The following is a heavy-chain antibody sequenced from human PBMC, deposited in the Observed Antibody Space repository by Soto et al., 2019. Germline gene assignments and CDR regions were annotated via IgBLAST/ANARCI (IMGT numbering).Heavy chain of an antibody. CDR1: GGTFSSYA. D-gene: IGHD3-3*01. CDR2: IIPIFGTA. V-gene: IGHV1-69*13. J-gene: IGHJ4*02. CDR3: AGAGVLYDRIFGFLDY. Sequence: GASVKVSCKASGGTFSSYAISWVRQAPGQGLEWMGGIIPIFGTANYAQRFQGRVTITADESTSTAYMELSSLRSEDTAVYYCAGAGVLYDRIFGFLDYWGQGTLVTVSS.